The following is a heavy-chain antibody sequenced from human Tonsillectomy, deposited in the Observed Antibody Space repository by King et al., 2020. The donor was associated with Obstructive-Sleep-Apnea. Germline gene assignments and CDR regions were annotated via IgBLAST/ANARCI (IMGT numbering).Heavy chain of an antibody. CDR1: EVTGRSNY. V-gene: IGHV3-66*01. J-gene: IGHJ3*01. CDR2: IYSGGPT. D-gene: IGHD2-8*01. CDR3: ARGGGGLIIADAFDV. Sequence: QLVQSGGGLVQPGGSLRVSCSVSEVTGRSNYMSWVRQAPGKGLEWGSGIYSGGPTFYAASVKGSFTISRDNSENTVSLQMNSVRAEDTAVYYCARGGGGLIIADAFDVWGQGTMVIVSS.